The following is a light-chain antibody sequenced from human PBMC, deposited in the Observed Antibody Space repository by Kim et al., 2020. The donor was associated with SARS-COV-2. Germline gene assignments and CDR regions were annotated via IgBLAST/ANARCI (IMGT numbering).Light chain of an antibody. CDR3: QSYDSSLSGPV. CDR2: GNS. J-gene: IGLJ2*01. Sequence: QSVLTQPPSVSGAPGQRVTISCTGSSSNIVAGYDVHWYQQLPGTAPKLLIYGNSNRPSGVPDRFSGSKSGTSASLAITGLQAEDEADYYCQSYDSSLSGPVFGGGTQLTVL. V-gene: IGLV1-40*01. CDR1: SSNIVAGYD.